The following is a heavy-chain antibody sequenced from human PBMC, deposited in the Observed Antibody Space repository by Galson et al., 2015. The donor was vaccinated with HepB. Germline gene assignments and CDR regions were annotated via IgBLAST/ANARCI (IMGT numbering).Heavy chain of an antibody. Sequence: SLRLSCAASGFTFSSYGMHWVRQAPGKGLEWVAFIRYDGSNKYYADSVKGRFTISRDNSKNTLYLQMNSLRAEDTAVYYCAKGLSAAGTYYYYGMDVWGQGTTVTVSS. CDR3: AKGLSAAGTYYYYGMDV. CDR1: GFTFSSYG. CDR2: IRYDGSNK. D-gene: IGHD6-13*01. J-gene: IGHJ6*02. V-gene: IGHV3-30*02.